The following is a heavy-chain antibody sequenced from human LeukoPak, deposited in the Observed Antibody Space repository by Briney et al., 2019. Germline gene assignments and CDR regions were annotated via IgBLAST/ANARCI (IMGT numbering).Heavy chain of an antibody. CDR3: ASRLRGLLLGEYHYFDY. V-gene: IGHV4-4*07. CDR2: ISTSGST. J-gene: IGHJ4*02. D-gene: IGHD3-22*01. Sequence: PSETLSLTCTVSGGSISSYYWSWIRQPAGKGLESIGHISTSGSTNYNPSLKSRVTISVDTSKNQFSLKLSSVTAADTAVYYCASRLRGLLLGEYHYFDYWGQGTLVTVSS. CDR1: GGSISSYY.